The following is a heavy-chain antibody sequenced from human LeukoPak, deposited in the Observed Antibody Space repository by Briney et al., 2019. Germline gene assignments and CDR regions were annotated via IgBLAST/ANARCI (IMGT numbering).Heavy chain of an antibody. J-gene: IGHJ6*03. CDR1: GLTVSSNH. Sequence: GGSLRLSCAASGLTVSSNHMSWVRQAPGKGLEWISVIYGGADTYYADSVKGRFTISRDNSKNTLYLHLNSLRAEDTAVYYCARDGISYYDFWSGQTVGYYYYMDVWGKGTTVTVSS. D-gene: IGHD3-3*01. CDR2: IYGGADT. V-gene: IGHV3-53*01. CDR3: ARDGISYYDFWSGQTVGYYYYMDV.